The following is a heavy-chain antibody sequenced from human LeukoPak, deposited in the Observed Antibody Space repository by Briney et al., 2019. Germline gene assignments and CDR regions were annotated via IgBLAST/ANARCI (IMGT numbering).Heavy chain of an antibody. CDR1: GGSFSGYY. Sequence: SETLSLTCAVYGGSFSGYYWSWIRQPPGKGLEWIGEIHYRGATNYDPSLKSRVTISGDPSKNHTSLKLNSVTAADTAVYYCARGELGHYDIRIKPYHFDSWGQGSLVTVSS. V-gene: IGHV4-34*01. J-gene: IGHJ4*02. CDR3: ARGELGHYDIRIKPYHFDS. CDR2: IHYRGAT. D-gene: IGHD3-22*01.